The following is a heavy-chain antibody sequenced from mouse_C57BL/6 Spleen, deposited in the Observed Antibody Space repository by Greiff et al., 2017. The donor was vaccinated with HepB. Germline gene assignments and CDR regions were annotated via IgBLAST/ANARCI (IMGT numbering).Heavy chain of an antibody. CDR2: ISSGGDYI. J-gene: IGHJ2*01. V-gene: IGHV5-9-1*02. D-gene: IGHD2-4*01. CDR1: GFTFSSYA. Sequence: EVMLVESGEGLVKPGGSLKLSCAASGFTFSSYAMSWVRQTPEKRLEWVAYISSGGDYIYYADTVKGRFTISRDNARNTLYLQMSSLKSEDTAMNYCTGGLRRESFVYWGQGTTLTVSS. CDR3: TGGLRRESFVY.